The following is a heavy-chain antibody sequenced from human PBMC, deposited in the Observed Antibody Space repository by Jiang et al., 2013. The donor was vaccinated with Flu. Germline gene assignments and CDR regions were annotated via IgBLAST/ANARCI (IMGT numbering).Heavy chain of an antibody. V-gene: IGHV4-31*02. Sequence: SWIRQHPGKGLEWIGYIYYSGSTYYNPSLKSRVTISVDTSKNQFSLKLSSLTAADTAVYYCTSSIISDDLVVVPATPYFDYWGPGTLVTVSS. J-gene: IGHJ4*02. D-gene: IGHD2-15*01. CDR3: TSSIISDDLVVVPATPYFDY. CDR2: IYYSGST.